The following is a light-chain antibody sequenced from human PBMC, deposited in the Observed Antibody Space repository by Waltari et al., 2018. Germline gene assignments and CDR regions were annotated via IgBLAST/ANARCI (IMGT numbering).Light chain of an antibody. CDR2: DTS. Sequence: EIVLTQSPGNLSLSRGERATLSCRASQSVAINNLAWYQQKPGQAPRLLIYDTSGRAAGTPDRFSGSGSWTDFTLTISGLEPEDFAVYYCQKYGDSPLTFGGGTRVEV. V-gene: IGKV3-20*01. J-gene: IGKJ4*01. CDR3: QKYGDSPLT. CDR1: QSVAINN.